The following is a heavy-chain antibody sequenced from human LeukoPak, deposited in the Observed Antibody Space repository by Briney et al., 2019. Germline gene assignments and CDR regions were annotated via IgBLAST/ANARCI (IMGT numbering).Heavy chain of an antibody. CDR1: GFTFSAYG. Sequence: GGSLRLSCAASGFTFSAYGMQWVRQAPGKGLEWVAFVRYNGNDKYYADSVKGRFTISRDNSKNTVYLQMNTLRAEDTAVYYCAKDQDYSSGWYPEGADYWGQGTLVTVSS. CDR2: VRYNGNDK. D-gene: IGHD6-19*01. J-gene: IGHJ4*02. CDR3: AKDQDYSSGWYPEGADY. V-gene: IGHV3-30*02.